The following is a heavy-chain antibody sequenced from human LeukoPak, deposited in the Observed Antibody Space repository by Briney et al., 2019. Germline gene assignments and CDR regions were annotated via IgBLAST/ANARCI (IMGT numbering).Heavy chain of an antibody. CDR1: GGSFSGYY. CDR3: ARKRGYSYGYSY. D-gene: IGHD5-18*01. CDR2: INHSGST. J-gene: IGHJ4*02. Sequence: SETLSLTCAVYGGSFSGYYWSWIRQPPGKGLEWIGEINHSGSTNYNPSLKSRVTISVDTSKNQFSLKLSSVTAADTAVYYCARKRGYSYGYSYWGRGTLVTVSS. V-gene: IGHV4-34*01.